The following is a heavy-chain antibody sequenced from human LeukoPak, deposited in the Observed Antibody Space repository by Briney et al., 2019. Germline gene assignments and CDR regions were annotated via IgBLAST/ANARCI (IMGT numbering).Heavy chain of an antibody. J-gene: IGHJ6*02. V-gene: IGHV1-69*13. CDR1: GGTFSSYA. D-gene: IGHD3-10*01. CDR3: ARSESIRNRITMVRGDPFYYYHGMGV. Sequence: GASVKVSCKASGGTFSSYAISWVRQAPGQGLEWMGGIIPIFGTANSAQKFPGRVTITADESTSTAHMELSSLRSEDTAVYYCARSESIRNRITMVRGDPFYYYHGMGVWGQGTTVTVSS. CDR2: IIPIFGTA.